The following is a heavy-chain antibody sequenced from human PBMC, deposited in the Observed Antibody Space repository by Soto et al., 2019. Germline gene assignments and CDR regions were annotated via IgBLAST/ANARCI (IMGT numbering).Heavy chain of an antibody. CDR3: ARVRDTAMVTAFDI. D-gene: IGHD5-18*01. CDR2: ISYDGSNK. Sequence: QVQLVESGGGVVQPGRSLRLSCAASGFTFSSSAMHWVRQAPGTGLEWVAVISYDGSNKYYADSVKGRFTISRDNSKNTLYLQMNSLRAEDTAVYYCARVRDTAMVTAFDIWGQGTMVTVSS. CDR1: GFTFSSSA. J-gene: IGHJ3*02. V-gene: IGHV3-30-3*01.